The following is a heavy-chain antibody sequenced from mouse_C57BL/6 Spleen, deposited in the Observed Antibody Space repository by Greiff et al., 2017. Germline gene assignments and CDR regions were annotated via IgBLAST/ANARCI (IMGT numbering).Heavy chain of an antibody. Sequence: QVHVKQSGAELVRPGASVTLSCKASGYTFTDYEMHWVKQTPVHGLEWIGAIDPETGGTAYNQKFKGKAILTADKSSSTAYMELRSLTSEDSAVYYCTRLGGNSLYAMDYWGQGTSVTVSS. D-gene: IGHD2-1*01. CDR3: TRLGGNSLYAMDY. CDR2: IDPETGGT. CDR1: GYTFTDYE. V-gene: IGHV1-15*01. J-gene: IGHJ4*01.